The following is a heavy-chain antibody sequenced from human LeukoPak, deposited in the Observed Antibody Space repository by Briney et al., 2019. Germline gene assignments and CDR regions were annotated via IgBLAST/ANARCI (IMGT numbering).Heavy chain of an antibody. D-gene: IGHD7-27*01. CDR2: IYAGGDT. J-gene: IGHJ4*02. CDR3: ARGNTGYNTNWGRDFDC. CDR1: GVAVTSSY. Sequence: GGSLRLSCEVSGVAVTSSYTSWVRQAPGKGLEWVSVIYAGGDTYYADSVKGRCTVSRDISKNTLYLQMNSLRAEDTAVYYCARGNTGYNTNWGRDFDCWGQGTLVTVSS. V-gene: IGHV3-66*01.